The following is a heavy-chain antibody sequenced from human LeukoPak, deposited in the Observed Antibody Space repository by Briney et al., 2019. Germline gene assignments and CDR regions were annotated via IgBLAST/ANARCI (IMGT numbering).Heavy chain of an antibody. CDR2: ISWDGGST. Sequence: GGSLRLSCAASGFTFSSYSMNWVRQAPGKGLEWVSLISWDGGSTYYADSVKGRFTISRDNSKNSLYLQMNSLRTEDTALYYCAKALYSGYDWYYFDYWGQGTLVTVSS. CDR3: AKALYSGYDWYYFDY. CDR1: GFTFSSYS. V-gene: IGHV3-43*01. J-gene: IGHJ4*02. D-gene: IGHD5-12*01.